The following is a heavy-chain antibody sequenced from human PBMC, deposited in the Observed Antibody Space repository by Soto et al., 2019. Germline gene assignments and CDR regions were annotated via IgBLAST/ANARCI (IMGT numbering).Heavy chain of an antibody. J-gene: IGHJ6*02. V-gene: IGHV1-69*13. CDR3: AREGLVLVPTTVNSDYYYYAMDV. CDR2: IIPRSATS. CDR1: GGTFSSYA. D-gene: IGHD2-2*01. Sequence: SVKVSCKASGGTFSSYAISWVRQAPGQGLEWMGGIIPRSATSNYAQKFQGRVTITADESTNTAYMELSSLRSEDTAVYYCAREGLVLVPTTVNSDYYYYAMDVWGQGTKVTVSS.